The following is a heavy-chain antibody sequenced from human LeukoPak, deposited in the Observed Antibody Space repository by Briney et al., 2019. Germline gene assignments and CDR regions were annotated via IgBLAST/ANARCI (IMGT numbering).Heavy chain of an antibody. CDR3: ARKYDYGDYVFDAFDI. V-gene: IGHV4-59*01. CDR2: IYYSGST. J-gene: IGHJ3*02. D-gene: IGHD4-17*01. CDR1: GGSISSYY. Sequence: SETLSLTCTVSGGSISSYYWSWIRQPPGKGLEWIGYIYYSGSTNYNPSLKSRVTISVDTSKNQFSLKLSSVTAADTAVYYCARKYDYGDYVFDAFDIWGQGTMVTVSS.